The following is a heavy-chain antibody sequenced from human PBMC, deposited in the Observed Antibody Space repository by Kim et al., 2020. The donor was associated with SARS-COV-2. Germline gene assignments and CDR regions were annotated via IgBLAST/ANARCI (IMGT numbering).Heavy chain of an antibody. V-gene: IGHV5-51*01. J-gene: IGHJ4*02. CDR3: ARQEGGLQDY. CDR2: IYPGDSDT. CDR1: GYTFATYW. Sequence: GESLKISCRGSGYTFATYWIGWVRQMPGKGLEWMGIIYPGDSDTRYSPSFQGQVTISADVSISTAYLEWNGLQASDTAMYYCARQEGGLQDYWGQGTLVTVSP. D-gene: IGHD4-4*01.